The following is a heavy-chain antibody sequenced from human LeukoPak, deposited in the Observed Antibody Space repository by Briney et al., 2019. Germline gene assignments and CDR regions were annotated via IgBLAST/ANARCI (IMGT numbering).Heavy chain of an antibody. D-gene: IGHD5-18*01. Sequence: GGSLRLSCVASGFTFSNYAMSWVRQAPGKGLELVSGIYGSDDKTVYGDAVKGRFTISRDNSKNTLYLQMNSLRAHATAVYYCAKTQGYYDAWGQGALVTVSS. J-gene: IGHJ5*02. CDR2: IYGSDDKT. CDR1: GFTFSNYA. V-gene: IGHV3-23*01. CDR3: AKTQGYYDA.